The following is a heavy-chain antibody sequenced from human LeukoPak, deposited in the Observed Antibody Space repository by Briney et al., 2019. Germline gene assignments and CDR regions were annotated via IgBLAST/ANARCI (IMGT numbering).Heavy chain of an antibody. J-gene: IGHJ6*02. CDR3: TSGAGGVDYYYYGMDV. Sequence: PGGSLRLSCAAFGFTFSGSAMHWVRQASGKGLEWVGRIRSKANSYATAYAASVKGRFTISRDDSKNTAYLQMNSLKTEDTAVYYCTSGAGGVDYYYYGMDVWGQGTTVTVSS. CDR2: IRSKANSYAT. D-gene: IGHD3-16*01. V-gene: IGHV3-73*01. CDR1: GFTFSGSA.